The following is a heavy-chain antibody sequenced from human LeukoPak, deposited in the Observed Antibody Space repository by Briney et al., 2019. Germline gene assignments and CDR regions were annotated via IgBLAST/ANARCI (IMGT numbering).Heavy chain of an antibody. J-gene: IGHJ4*02. V-gene: IGHV3-23*01. CDR1: GFTFSSYA. Sequence: GGSLRLSCAASGFTFSSYAMSWVRQAPGKGLEWVSAISGSGGSTYYADSVKGRFTISRDNSKNTLYLHMNSLRAEDTAIYYCAKALRSSWYLFDYWGQGTLVPVSS. CDR3: AKALRSSWYLFDY. D-gene: IGHD6-13*01. CDR2: ISGSGGST.